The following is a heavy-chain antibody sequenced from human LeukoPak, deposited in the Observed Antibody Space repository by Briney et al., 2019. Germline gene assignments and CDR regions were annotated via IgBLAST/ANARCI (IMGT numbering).Heavy chain of an antibody. J-gene: IGHJ5*02. CDR3: ARGDWDFGELWYNWFDP. CDR1: GFTFSSYA. D-gene: IGHD3-10*01. CDR2: ISSNGGST. V-gene: IGHV3-64*01. Sequence: PGGSLRLSCAASGFTFSSYAMHWVRQAPGKGLEYVSAISSNGGSTYYANSVKGRFTISRDNSKNTLYLQMGSLRAEDMAVYYCARGDWDFGELWYNWFDPWGQGTLVTVSS.